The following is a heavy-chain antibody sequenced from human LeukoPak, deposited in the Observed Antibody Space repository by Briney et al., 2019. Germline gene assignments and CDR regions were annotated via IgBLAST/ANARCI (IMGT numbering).Heavy chain of an antibody. Sequence: GSLRLSCTASGFTFGDYAVSWVRQPPGKGLEWVGYIYYSGSTNYNPSLKSRDTISIDTSKNQFSLQLSSVTAADTAVYYCASGAAAVLTDHYFDYWGQGTPVTVSS. CDR3: ASGAAAVLTDHYFDY. CDR1: GFTFGDYA. CDR2: IYYSGST. D-gene: IGHD6-13*01. J-gene: IGHJ4*02. V-gene: IGHV4-59*01.